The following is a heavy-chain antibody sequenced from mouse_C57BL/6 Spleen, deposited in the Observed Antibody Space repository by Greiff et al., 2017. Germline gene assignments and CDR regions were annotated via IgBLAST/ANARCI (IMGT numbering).Heavy chain of an antibody. CDR1: VYSFPDYN. D-gene: IGHD3-3*01. J-gene: IGHJ4*01. Sequence: VQLHRSGPELVKPGASVKISCKASVYSFPDYNLNWLKQSNGKSLEWIGVINPSHVTTSYNQKFKGKATLTVDQSSSTAYMQLNSLTSEDAAVYYCARKGRYYAMDDWGQGTSVTVSS. CDR3: ARKGRYYAMDD. V-gene: IGHV1-39*01. CDR2: INPSHVTT.